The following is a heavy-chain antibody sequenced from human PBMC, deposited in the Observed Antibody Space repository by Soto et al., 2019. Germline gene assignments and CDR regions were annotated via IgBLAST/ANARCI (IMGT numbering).Heavy chain of an antibody. J-gene: IGHJ4*02. CDR3: AKDLGDSSGYYLGISDF. CDR1: GFTFSSYA. D-gene: IGHD3-22*01. CDR2: ISGSGGST. Sequence: GGSLRLSCAASGFTFSSYAMSWVRQAPGKGLEWVSAISGSGGSTYYADSVKGRFTISRDNSKNTLYLQMHSLRAEDTAVYNCAKDLGDSSGYYLGISDFWGQGTLVTVSS. V-gene: IGHV3-23*01.